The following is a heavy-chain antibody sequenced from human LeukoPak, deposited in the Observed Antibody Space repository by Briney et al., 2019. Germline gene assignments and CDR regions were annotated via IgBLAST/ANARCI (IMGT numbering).Heavy chain of an antibody. J-gene: IGHJ4*02. D-gene: IGHD4-23*01. CDR1: GFTFSSYG. Sequence: PGGALRLSCAASGFTFSSYGMQWARQAPGKGVEWVAVIWYDGSNKYYADPVKGRFTISRDNSKNTLYLQMNSLRAEDTAVYYCARDEDYGGNSNFDYWGQGTLVTVSS. CDR2: IWYDGSNK. CDR3: ARDEDYGGNSNFDY. V-gene: IGHV3-33*01.